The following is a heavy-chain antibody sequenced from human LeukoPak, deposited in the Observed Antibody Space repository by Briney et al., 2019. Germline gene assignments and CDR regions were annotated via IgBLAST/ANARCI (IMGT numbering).Heavy chain of an antibody. Sequence: ASVKVSCKASGYTFTSYGISWVRQAPGQGLEWMGWISPYNGNTDYAQELQGRVTMTTDTSTSTAYMQLRSLRSDDTAVYYCARDWSGQYYFDYWGQGTLVTVSS. CDR3: ARDWSGQYYFDY. J-gene: IGHJ4*02. D-gene: IGHD3-3*01. V-gene: IGHV1-18*01. CDR2: ISPYNGNT. CDR1: GYTFTSYG.